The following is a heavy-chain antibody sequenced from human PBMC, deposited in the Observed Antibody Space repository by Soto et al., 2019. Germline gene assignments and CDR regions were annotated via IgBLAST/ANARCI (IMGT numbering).Heavy chain of an antibody. CDR2: ISYDGSNK. D-gene: IGHD2-2*01. CDR3: ARIKKSQVVPAADDY. CDR1: GFTFSSYA. V-gene: IGHV3-30-3*01. J-gene: IGHJ4*02. Sequence: PGGSLRLSCAASGFTFSSYAMHWVRQAPGKGLEWVAVISYDGSNKYYAASVKGRFTISRDNSKNTLYLQMNNLRAEDKAIYYCARIKKSQVVPAADDYCGQLTLVPVSA.